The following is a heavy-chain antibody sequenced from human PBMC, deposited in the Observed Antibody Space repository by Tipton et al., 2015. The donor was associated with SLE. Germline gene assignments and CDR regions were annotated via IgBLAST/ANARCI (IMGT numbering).Heavy chain of an antibody. CDR3: ARVAVSEVFDY. J-gene: IGHJ4*02. CDR1: GGSISSGSYY. D-gene: IGHD6-19*01. CDR2: IYTSGST. V-gene: IGHV4-61*02. Sequence: TLSLTCTVSGGSISSGSYYWSWIRQPAGKGLEWIGRIYTSGSTNYNPSLKSRVTLSLDTSKNQFSLKLVSVTAADTAVYYCARVAVSEVFDYWSQGTLVTVSP.